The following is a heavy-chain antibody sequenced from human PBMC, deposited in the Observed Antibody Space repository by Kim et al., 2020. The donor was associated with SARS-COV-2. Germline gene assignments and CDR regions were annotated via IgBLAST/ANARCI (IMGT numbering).Heavy chain of an antibody. Sequence: SETLSLTCTVSGGSISSYYWSWIRQPPGKGLEWIGYIYYSGSTNYNPSLKSRVTISVDTSKNQFSLKLSSVTAADTAVYYCARGRSSGWLGTGFDYWGQGTLVTVSS. D-gene: IGHD6-19*01. CDR3: ARGRSSGWLGTGFDY. V-gene: IGHV4-59*13. J-gene: IGHJ4*02. CDR1: GGSISSYY. CDR2: IYYSGST.